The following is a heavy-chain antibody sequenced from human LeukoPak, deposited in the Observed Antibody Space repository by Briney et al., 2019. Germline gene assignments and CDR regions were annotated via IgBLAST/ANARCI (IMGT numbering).Heavy chain of an antibody. CDR1: GGSISSGDYY. V-gene: IGHV4-30-4*08. CDR2: ICYSGST. CDR3: ARGRDHYDSSGYYFDY. Sequence: SETLSLTCTVSGGSISSGDYYWSWIRQPPGKGLEWIGYICYSGSTYYNPSLKSRVTISVDTSKNQFSLKLSSVTAADTAVYYCARGRDHYDSSGYYFDYWGQGTLVTVSS. J-gene: IGHJ4*02. D-gene: IGHD3-22*01.